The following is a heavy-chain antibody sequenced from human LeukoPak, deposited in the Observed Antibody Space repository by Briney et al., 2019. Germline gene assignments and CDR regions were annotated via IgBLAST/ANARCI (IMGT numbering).Heavy chain of an antibody. CDR3: AKRAVGTCGTFDY. J-gene: IGHJ4*02. CDR2: NSGSGGST. D-gene: IGHD3-16*01. V-gene: IGHV3-23*01. Sequence: GGSLRLSCAASGFTFSSYAMSWVRPAPGKGLEWVSGNSGSGGSTYYADSVKGRFTISRDNSKNTLYLQMNSLRAEDTAVYYCAKRAVGTCGTFDYWGQGTLVTVSS. CDR1: GFTFSSYA.